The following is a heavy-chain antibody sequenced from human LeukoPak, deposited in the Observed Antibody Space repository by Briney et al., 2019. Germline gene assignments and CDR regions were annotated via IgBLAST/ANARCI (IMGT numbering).Heavy chain of an antibody. CDR2: ISGSGGST. V-gene: IGHV3-23*01. J-gene: IGHJ4*02. CDR3: AKTVVPAAIEYYFDY. CDR1: GFTFSSYA. Sequence: GGSLRLSCAASGFTFSSYAMSWVRQAPGKGLEWVSAISGSGGSTYYADSVKGRFTISRDNSKKTLYLQMNSLRAEDTAVYYCAKTVVPAAIEYYFDYWGQGTLVTVSS. D-gene: IGHD2-2*01.